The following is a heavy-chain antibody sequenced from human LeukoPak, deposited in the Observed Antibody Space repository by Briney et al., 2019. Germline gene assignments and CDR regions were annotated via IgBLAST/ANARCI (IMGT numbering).Heavy chain of an antibody. CDR2: IYYSGST. CDR3: ARGDVVVVAAIPD. J-gene: IGHJ4*02. Sequence: SWIRQPPGKGLEWIGYIYYSGSTYYNPSLKSRVTISVDTSKNQFSLKLSSVTAADTAVYYCARGDVVVVAAIPDWGQGTLVTVSS. V-gene: IGHV4-30-4*01. D-gene: IGHD2-15*01.